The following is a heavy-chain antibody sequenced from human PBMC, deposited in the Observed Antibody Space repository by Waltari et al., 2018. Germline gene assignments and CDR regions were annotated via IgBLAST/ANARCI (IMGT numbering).Heavy chain of an antibody. CDR3: ARLTILGTE. CDR1: GGSISSSDCY. Sequence: LRLQASGPGLVKPSATLSLTCTVSGGSISSSDCYWGWIRQPPGKGLESVGSVFYTGITSNNPSLKSRVTISVDTSKNQFSLRLSSVTAADTAVYYCARLTILGTEWGQGTLVTVSS. J-gene: IGHJ4*02. V-gene: IGHV4-39*01. D-gene: IGHD2-21*01. CDR2: VFYTGIT.